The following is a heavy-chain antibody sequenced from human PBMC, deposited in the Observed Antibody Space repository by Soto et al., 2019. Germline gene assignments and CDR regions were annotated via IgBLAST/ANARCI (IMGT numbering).Heavy chain of an antibody. CDR1: GFTFSDYS. J-gene: IGHJ4*02. CDR3: ARDLQSNGWAYYFDY. V-gene: IGHV3-48*02. Sequence: EVQLVESGGGLVQPGGSLRLSCVASGFTFSDYSMNRVRQAPGKGLEWVSYISRSRGTTHYADSVQGRFTISRDNARNSLYLQMNSLRDEDTAVYYCARDLQSNGWAYYFDYWGQGTLVTVSS. CDR2: ISRSRGTT. D-gene: IGHD6-19*01.